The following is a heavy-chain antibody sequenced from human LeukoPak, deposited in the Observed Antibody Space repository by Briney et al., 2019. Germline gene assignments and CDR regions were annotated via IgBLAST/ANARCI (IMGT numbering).Heavy chain of an antibody. D-gene: IGHD3-3*01. J-gene: IGHJ6*02. CDR3: ARVYYDFWSGYSNYGMDV. CDR2: ISPSGGST. V-gene: IGHV1-46*01. CDR1: GYTFTSYY. Sequence: ASVKVSCKASGYTFTSYYMHWVRQAPGQGLEWMGIISPSGGSTSYAQKFQGRVTMTRDTSTSTVYMELSSLRSEDTAAYYCARVYYDFWSGYSNYGMDVWGQGTTVTVSS.